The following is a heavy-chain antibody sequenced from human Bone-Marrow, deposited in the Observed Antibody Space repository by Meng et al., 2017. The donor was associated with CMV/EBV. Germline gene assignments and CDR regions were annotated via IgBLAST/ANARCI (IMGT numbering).Heavy chain of an antibody. CDR2: INWNSATI. D-gene: IGHD2-21*01. Sequence: SLKISCAASGFTFDDYAIHWVRQVPGKGLEWVSVINWNSATIRYADSVKGRFIIYRDNAKNTLYLQMNSLRTEDTGVYYCARAFCGDNSCQKVVDDWGQGIMVTVSS. V-gene: IGHV3-9*01. CDR1: GFTFDDYA. CDR3: ARAFCGDNSCQKVVDD. J-gene: IGHJ4*02.